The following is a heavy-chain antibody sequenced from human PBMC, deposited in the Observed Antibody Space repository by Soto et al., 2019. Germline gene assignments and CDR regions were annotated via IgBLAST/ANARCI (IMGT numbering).Heavy chain of an antibody. V-gene: IGHV3-30-3*01. CDR1: GFTFSSYA. CDR2: ISYDGSNK. CDR3: ARDLSDVGFWSDFDY. Sequence: GGSLRLSCAASGFTFSSYAMHWVRQAPGKGLEWVAVISYDGSNKYYADSVKGRFTISRDNSKNTLYLQMNSLRAEDTAVYYCARDLSDVGFWSDFDYWGQGTLVTVSS. J-gene: IGHJ4*02. D-gene: IGHD3-3*01.